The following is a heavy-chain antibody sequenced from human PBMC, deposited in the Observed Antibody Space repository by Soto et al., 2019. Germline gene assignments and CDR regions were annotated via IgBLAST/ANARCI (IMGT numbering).Heavy chain of an antibody. V-gene: IGHV1-2*02. Sequence: QVQLVSSGAEVKKPGASVKVSCRASGYTFTDYYIHWVRQAPGQGLQWVGWINPNSGATEYAQKFQGRVTMTRDPSISTVYMEVTRRRSDDTALYFCARAAPLRYSGYALDHWGQGTRVTVST. D-gene: IGHD5-12*01. CDR2: INPNSGAT. J-gene: IGHJ4*02. CDR3: ARAAPLRYSGYALDH. CDR1: GYTFTDYY.